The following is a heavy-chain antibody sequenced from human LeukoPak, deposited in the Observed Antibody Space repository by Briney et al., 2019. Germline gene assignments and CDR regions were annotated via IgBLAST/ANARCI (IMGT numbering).Heavy chain of an antibody. V-gene: IGHV1-18*04. Sequence: ASVKVSCKASGYTFTSYGISWVRQAPGQGIEWVGWISAYNGNTNYAQKLQGRVTMTTNTSTSTAYMELRSLRSDDTAVYYCARDRLYAAAARFDYWGQGTLVTVSS. CDR1: GYTFTSYG. CDR3: ARDRLYAAAARFDY. D-gene: IGHD6-13*01. J-gene: IGHJ4*02. CDR2: ISAYNGNT.